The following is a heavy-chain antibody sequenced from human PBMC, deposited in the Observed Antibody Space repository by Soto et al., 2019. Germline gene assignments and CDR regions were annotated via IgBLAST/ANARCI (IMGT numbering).Heavy chain of an antibody. Sequence: SETLSLTCAVYGGSFSGYYWSWIRQPPGKGLEWIGEINHSGSTHYNPSLKSRVTISVDTSKNQFSLKLSSVTAADTAVYYCARRTRRYSSSWGFDYGGQGPLVTVSS. J-gene: IGHJ4*02. V-gene: IGHV4-34*01. CDR1: GGSFSGYY. CDR2: INHSGST. D-gene: IGHD6-6*01. CDR3: ARRTRRYSSSWGFDY.